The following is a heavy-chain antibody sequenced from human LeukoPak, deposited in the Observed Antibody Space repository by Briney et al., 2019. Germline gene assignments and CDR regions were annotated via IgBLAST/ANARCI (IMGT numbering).Heavy chain of an antibody. CDR2: INWNGGST. D-gene: IGHD3-9*01. J-gene: IGHJ3*02. Sequence: GGSLRLSCAASGFTFDDYGMSWVRQAPGKGLEWVSGINWNGGSTGYADSVKGRFTISRDNAKNSLYLQMNSLRAEDTALYYCARAYYDILTGYSSDAFDIWGQGTMVTVSS. CDR3: ARAYYDILTGYSSDAFDI. V-gene: IGHV3-20*04. CDR1: GFTFDDYG.